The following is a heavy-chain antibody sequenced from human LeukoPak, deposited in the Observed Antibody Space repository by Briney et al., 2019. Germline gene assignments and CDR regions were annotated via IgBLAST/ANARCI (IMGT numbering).Heavy chain of an antibody. Sequence: GASVKVSCKASNYPFTRYGISWVRQAPGQGLEWMGWISGSNGNTNYVQKYQGRVSMTADTSTGTAYMELRSLRSDDTAVYYCARSGRGTYYYFDLWGQGTLVTVSS. D-gene: IGHD1-26*01. V-gene: IGHV1-18*01. CDR2: ISGSNGNT. CDR1: NYPFTRYG. CDR3: ARSGRGTYYYFDL. J-gene: IGHJ4*02.